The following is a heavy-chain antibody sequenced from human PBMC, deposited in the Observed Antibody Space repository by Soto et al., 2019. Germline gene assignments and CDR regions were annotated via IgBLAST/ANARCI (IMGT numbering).Heavy chain of an antibody. CDR2: IWYDGSNK. Sequence: GGSLRLSCAASGFTFSSYGMHWVRQAPGKGLEWVAVIWYDGSNKYYADSVKGRFTISRDNSKNTLYLQMNSLRAEDTAVYYCARDSPTASVVAAIRNDAFDIWGQGTMVTVSS. V-gene: IGHV3-33*01. J-gene: IGHJ3*02. D-gene: IGHD2-15*01. CDR3: ARDSPTASVVAAIRNDAFDI. CDR1: GFTFSSYG.